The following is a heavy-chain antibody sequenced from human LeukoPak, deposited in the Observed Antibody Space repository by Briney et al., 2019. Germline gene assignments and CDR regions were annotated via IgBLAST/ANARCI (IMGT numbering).Heavy chain of an antibody. J-gene: IGHJ4*02. CDR1: GFTFSSYS. CDR3: ARVYCSGGSCSTGDYFDY. CDR2: ISSSSSTI. V-gene: IGHV3-48*01. Sequence: PGVSVRLSCAASGFTFSSYSMKWLRQAPGKGREGGSYISSSSSTIEYADSVKGRFTISRDNGKNSLYLQMNSLRAEDTAVYYCARVYCSGGSCSTGDYFDYWGQGTLVTVS. D-gene: IGHD2-15*01.